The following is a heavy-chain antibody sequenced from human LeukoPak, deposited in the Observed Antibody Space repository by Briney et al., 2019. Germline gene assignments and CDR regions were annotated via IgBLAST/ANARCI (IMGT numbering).Heavy chain of an antibody. V-gene: IGHV3-23*01. CDR3: AKGFQSLGDY. D-gene: IGHD3-16*01. Sequence: PGGSLRLSCAASGFAFSNFAMNWVRQAPGKGLEWVSTISGSGGSTYYADSVKGRFTISRDNSKNTLYLQMNSLRVEDTAVYYCAKGFQSLGDYWGQGTLVTVSS. CDR1: GFAFSNFA. J-gene: IGHJ4*02. CDR2: ISGSGGST.